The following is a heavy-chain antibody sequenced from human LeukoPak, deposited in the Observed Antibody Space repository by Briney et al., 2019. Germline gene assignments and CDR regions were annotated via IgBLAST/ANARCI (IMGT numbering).Heavy chain of an antibody. D-gene: IGHD3-22*01. Sequence: SETLSLTCAVYGGSFSGYYWSWIRQPPGKGLEWIGEINHSGSTNYNPSLKSRVTISVDTFKNQFSLKLSSVTAADTAVYYCARRYYYEIDIWGQGTMVTVSS. CDR1: GGSFSGYY. J-gene: IGHJ3*02. V-gene: IGHV4-34*01. CDR3: ARRYYYEIDI. CDR2: INHSGST.